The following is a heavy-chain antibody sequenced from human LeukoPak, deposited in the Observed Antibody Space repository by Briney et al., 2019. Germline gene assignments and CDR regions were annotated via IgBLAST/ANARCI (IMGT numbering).Heavy chain of an antibody. J-gene: IGHJ4*02. CDR3: ANLVSGIYSLYFDY. CDR2: ISGIGGST. D-gene: IGHD1-26*01. V-gene: IGHV3-23*01. Sequence: PGGSLRLSCAASGFTFSSYAMSWVRKAPGKGLAWVSAISGIGGSTYYADSVKGRFTISRDNSKNTLYLQMNSLRAADTAVHYCANLVSGIYSLYFDYWGQGTLVTVSS. CDR1: GFTFSSYA.